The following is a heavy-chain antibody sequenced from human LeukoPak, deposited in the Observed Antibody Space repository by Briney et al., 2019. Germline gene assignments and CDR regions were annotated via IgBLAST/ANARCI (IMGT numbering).Heavy chain of an antibody. CDR2: INPNSGGT. D-gene: IGHD6-19*01. CDR3: ARAHDSSGWFYRPGGFDY. J-gene: IGHJ4*02. CDR1: GYTFTVYY. V-gene: IGHV1-2*04. Sequence: ASVKVSCKASGYTFTVYYMHWVRQAPGQGLEWMGWINPNSGGTNYAQKFQGWVTMTRDTSISTAYMELSRLRSDDTAVYYCARAHDSSGWFYRPGGFDYWGQGTLVTVSS.